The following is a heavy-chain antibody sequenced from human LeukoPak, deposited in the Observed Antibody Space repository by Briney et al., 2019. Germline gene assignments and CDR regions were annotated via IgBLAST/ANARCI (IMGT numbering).Heavy chain of an antibody. CDR2: INPSGGST. V-gene: IGHV1-46*01. CDR1: GYTFTSYY. Sequence: ASVKVSCKASGYTFTSYYMHWVRQAPGQGLEWMGIINPSGGSTSYAQKFQGRVTMTRDTSTSTVYMELSSLRSEDTAVYYCAREVLRLLDGGYYYMDVWGKGTTVTVSS. CDR3: AREVLRLLDGGYYYMDV. D-gene: IGHD3-3*01. J-gene: IGHJ6*03.